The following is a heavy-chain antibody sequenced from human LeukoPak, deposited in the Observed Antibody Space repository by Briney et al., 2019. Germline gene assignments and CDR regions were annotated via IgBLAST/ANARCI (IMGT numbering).Heavy chain of an antibody. J-gene: IGHJ4*02. V-gene: IGHV4-39*01. CDR3: ARRYSGYAYFDY. D-gene: IGHD5-12*01. Sequence: SETLSLTCTVSGGSMSNTGYYWGWIRQPPGKGLEWIGSMHYSGSSNYNPSLKSRVTMSVDTSRNQFSLKLSSVTAADTAVYYCARRYSGYAYFDYWGQGTLVTVSS. CDR2: MHYSGSS. CDR1: GGSMSNTGYY.